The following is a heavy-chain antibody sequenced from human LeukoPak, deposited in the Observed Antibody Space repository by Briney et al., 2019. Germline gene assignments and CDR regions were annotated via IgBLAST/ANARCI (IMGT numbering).Heavy chain of an antibody. CDR2: ISGSGAGT. D-gene: IGHD6-13*01. V-gene: IGHV3-23*01. Sequence: GGSLRLSSAATGFTFSSYAMSWARQAPGKGLEWVSAISGSGAGTDYADSVKGRFTISRDNSKSTLYLQMNSLGAEDTAVYYCAKFRSSSWYEGFDYWGQGTLVTVSS. J-gene: IGHJ4*02. CDR1: GFTFSSYA. CDR3: AKFRSSSWYEGFDY.